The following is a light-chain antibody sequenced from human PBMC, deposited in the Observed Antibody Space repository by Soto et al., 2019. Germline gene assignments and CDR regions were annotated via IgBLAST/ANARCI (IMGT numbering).Light chain of an antibody. CDR3: QQYESWPRT. Sequence: EIVMTQSPATLSVSPGERATLSCRASQSVSSNLAWYQQKPGQAPSLLSYGASSRATGIPARFSGSGSETEFTLHIFSLQSEDFAAYYWQQYESWPRTFGEGTKVDI. V-gene: IGKV3-15*01. CDR1: QSVSSN. J-gene: IGKJ1*01. CDR2: GAS.